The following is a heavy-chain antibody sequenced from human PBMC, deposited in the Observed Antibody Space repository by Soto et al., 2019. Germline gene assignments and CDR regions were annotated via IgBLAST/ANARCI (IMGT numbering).Heavy chain of an antibody. CDR2: ISSSSSYI. CDR3: ARDPSAQPSFLTTPL. Sequence: PGGSLRLSCAASGFTFSSYSMNWVRQAPGKGLEWVSSISSSSSYIYYADSVKGRFTISRDNAKNSLYLQMNSLRAEDTAVYYCARDPSAQPSFLTTPLWGQGTLVTVSS. V-gene: IGHV3-21*01. J-gene: IGHJ4*02. D-gene: IGHD3-9*01. CDR1: GFTFSSYS.